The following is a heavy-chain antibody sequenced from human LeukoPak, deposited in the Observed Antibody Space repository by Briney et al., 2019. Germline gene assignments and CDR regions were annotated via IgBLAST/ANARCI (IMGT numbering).Heavy chain of an antibody. CDR3: ARGMGYSGYDGDAFDI. J-gene: IGHJ3*02. CDR2: VYHSGST. Sequence: SETLSLTCAVYGGSFSGYYWNWIRQPPGKGLEWIGEVYHSGSTNYNPSLKSRVTISADTSKNQFSLKLSSVTAADTAVYYCARGMGYSGYDGDAFDIWGQGTMVTVSS. D-gene: IGHD5-12*01. V-gene: IGHV4-34*01. CDR1: GGSFSGYY.